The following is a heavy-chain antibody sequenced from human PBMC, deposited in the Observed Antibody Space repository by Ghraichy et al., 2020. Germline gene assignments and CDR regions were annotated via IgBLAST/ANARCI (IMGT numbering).Heavy chain of an antibody. D-gene: IGHD3-10*01. CDR1: GFTFSDYY. CDR3: ARDKTMFQGVLDL. CDR2: SGSSGATI. V-gene: IGHV3-11*01. J-gene: IGHJ5*02. Sequence: GGSLRLSCAASGFTFSDYYMSWIRQAPGKGLEWVSYSGSSGATIYYADSVKGRFTISRDNAKNSLYLQMNSLRAEDTAVYYCARDKTMFQGVLDLWGQGTLVTVSS.